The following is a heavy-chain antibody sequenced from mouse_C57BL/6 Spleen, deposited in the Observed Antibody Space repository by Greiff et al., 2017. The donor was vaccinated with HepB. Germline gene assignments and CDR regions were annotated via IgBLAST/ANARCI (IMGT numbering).Heavy chain of an antibody. D-gene: IGHD2-1*01. CDR2: IDPEDGDT. CDR1: GFNIKDYY. V-gene: IGHV14-1*01. J-gene: IGHJ4*01. Sequence: VQLKQSGAELVRPGASVKLSCTASGFNIKDYYMHWVKQRPEQGLEWIGRIDPEDGDTEYAPKFQGKATMTADTSSNPAYLPLSSLTSEDTAVYYCTTLYGNYLYYYAMDYWGQGTSVTVSS. CDR3: TTLYGNYLYYYAMDY.